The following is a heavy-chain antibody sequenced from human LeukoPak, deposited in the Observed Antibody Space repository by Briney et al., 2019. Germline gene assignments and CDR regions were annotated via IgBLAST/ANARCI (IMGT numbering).Heavy chain of an antibody. CDR1: RFTFSSYW. CDR2: IKQDGSQK. CDR3: ARRYYFDTDTFYFDY. J-gene: IGHJ4*02. Sequence: PGGSLRLSCAASRFTFSSYWMSWVRQPPGKGLEWVASIKQDGSQKSYVDSAKGRFTISRDNAKNSLYLQMNSLGAEDTAVYYCARRYYFDTDTFYFDYWGQGTLVTVSS. V-gene: IGHV3-7*03. D-gene: IGHD3-22*01.